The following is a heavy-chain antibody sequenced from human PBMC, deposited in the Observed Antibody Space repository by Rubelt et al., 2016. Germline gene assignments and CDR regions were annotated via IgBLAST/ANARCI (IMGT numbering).Heavy chain of an antibody. CDR3: ARLQWELSTIDF. CDR1: GYSISSNGYF. CDR2: IYYSGST. D-gene: IGHD1-26*01. V-gene: IGHV4-39*07. J-gene: IGHJ4*02. Sequence: QLQLQESGPGLVKPSETLSLTCTVSGYSISSNGYFWGWIRQPPGKGLEWIGSIYYSGSTYYNPSLKSRVTISADTSNNQVSLKLGSVTAADTAVYYCARLQWELSTIDFWGQGTLVTVSS.